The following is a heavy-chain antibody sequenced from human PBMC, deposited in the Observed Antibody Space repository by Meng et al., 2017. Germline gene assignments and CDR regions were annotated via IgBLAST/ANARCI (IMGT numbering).Heavy chain of an antibody. D-gene: IGHD5-18*01. CDR1: GGSFSGYY. J-gene: IGHJ4*02. V-gene: IGHV4-34*01. Sequence: VLRAPWGAGLLKASETLSLTCAVYGGSFSGYYWSWIRQPPGKGLEWIGEINHSGSTNYNPSLKSRVTISVDTSKNQFSLKLSSVTAADTAVYYCASSGYSYGYRFNYWGQGTLVTVSS. CDR2: INHSGST. CDR3: ASSGYSYGYRFNY.